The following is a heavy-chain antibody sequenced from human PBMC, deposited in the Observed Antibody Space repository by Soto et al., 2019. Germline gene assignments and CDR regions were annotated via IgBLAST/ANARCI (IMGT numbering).Heavy chain of an antibody. J-gene: IGHJ6*02. Sequence: EVQLLESGGGLVQPGGSLRLSCAASEFSFSSYAMSWVRQAPQKGMEWVSAISGSGGSTYYADSVKGRFTISRDNSKNTLYLQMNSLRAEDTGVYYCAKVQCSGGSCYFDYYYGMDVWGQGTTVTVSS. V-gene: IGHV3-23*01. CDR3: AKVQCSGGSCYFDYYYGMDV. D-gene: IGHD2-15*01. CDR1: EFSFSSYA. CDR2: ISGSGGST.